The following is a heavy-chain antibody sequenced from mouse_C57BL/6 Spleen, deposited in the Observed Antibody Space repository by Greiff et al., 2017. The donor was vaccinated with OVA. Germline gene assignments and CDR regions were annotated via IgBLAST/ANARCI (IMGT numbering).Heavy chain of an antibody. CDR1: GYTFTDYE. CDR2: IDPETGGT. D-gene: IGHD1-1*01. CDR3: IITTVVATNSYFDV. Sequence: QVQLQQSGAELVRPGASVTLSCKASGYTFTDYEMHWVKQTPVHGLEWIGAIDPETGGTAYNQKFKGKAILTADKSSSTAYMELRSLTSEDSAVYYCIITTVVATNSYFDVWGTGTTVTASS. J-gene: IGHJ1*03. V-gene: IGHV1-15*01.